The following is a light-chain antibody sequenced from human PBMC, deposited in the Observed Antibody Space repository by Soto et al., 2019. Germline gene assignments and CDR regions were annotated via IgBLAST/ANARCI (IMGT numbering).Light chain of an antibody. CDR1: SSDVGAYNF. CDR3: CSYAGEYKYV. Sequence: QSVLTQPRSVSGSPGQSVTISCTGSSSDVGAYNFASWYQQHPGAAPKLLIHDVNKRPPGVPDRFSASKSGNTASLTISELQAEDEADYYCCSYAGEYKYVFGTGTKVTVL. J-gene: IGLJ1*01. V-gene: IGLV2-11*01. CDR2: DVN.